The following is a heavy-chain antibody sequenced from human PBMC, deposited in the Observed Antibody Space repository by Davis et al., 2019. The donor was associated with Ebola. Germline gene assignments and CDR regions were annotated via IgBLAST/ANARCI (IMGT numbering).Heavy chain of an antibody. CDR1: GGSISSSSYY. J-gene: IGHJ5*02. CDR2: FYYSGST. CDR3: AREYNWNYGWFDP. V-gene: IGHV4-39*01. Sequence: MPSETLSLTCTVSGGSISSSSYYWGWIRQPPGKGLEWIGSFYYSGSTYYNPSLKSRVTISVDTSKNQFSLKLSSVTAADTAVYYCAREYNWNYGWFDPWGQGTLVTVSS. D-gene: IGHD1-7*01.